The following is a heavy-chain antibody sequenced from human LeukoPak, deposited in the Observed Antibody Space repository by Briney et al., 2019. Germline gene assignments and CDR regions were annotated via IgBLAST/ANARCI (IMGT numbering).Heavy chain of an antibody. CDR1: GYTFTGYY. CDR3: ARGRLFVEQWLAYQEWDYYYYYMDV. CDR2: INPNSGGT. D-gene: IGHD6-19*01. V-gene: IGHV1-2*02. J-gene: IGHJ6*03. Sequence: ASVKVSCKASGYTFTGYYMHWVRQAPGQGLEWMGWINPNSGGTNYAQKFQGRVTMTRDTSISTAYMELSRLRSDDTAVYYCARGRLFVEQWLAYQEWDYYYYYMDVWGKGTTVTVSS.